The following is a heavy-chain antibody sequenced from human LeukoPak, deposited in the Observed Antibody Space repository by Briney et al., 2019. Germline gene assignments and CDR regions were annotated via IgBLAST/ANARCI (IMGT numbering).Heavy chain of an antibody. V-gene: IGHV7-4-1*02. CDR3: ARDGYYYGSGSYYKYDY. D-gene: IGHD3-10*01. Sequence: GASVKVSCKASGYTFTSYAMNWVRQAPGQGLEWMGWINTNTGNPTYAQGFTGRFVFSLDTSVSTAYLQISSLKAEDTAVYYCARDGYYYGSGSYYKYDYWGQGTLVTVSS. CDR1: GYTFTSYA. J-gene: IGHJ4*02. CDR2: INTNTGNP.